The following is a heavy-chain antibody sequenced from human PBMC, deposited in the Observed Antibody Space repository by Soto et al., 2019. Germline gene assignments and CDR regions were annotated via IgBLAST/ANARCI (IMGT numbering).Heavy chain of an antibody. V-gene: IGHV1-18*01. Sequence: QVQLVQSGGEVKKPGASVKLSCTASGYTFTSYGISWVRQAPGQGLEWMGWISAYNGKTNYAQNVQGRVTMTTDTYTRTAYMDPRSLRSDDTAVYYCARGGDVNYYHGMDVWGQGTTVTVSS. D-gene: IGHD5-12*01. CDR3: ARGGDVNYYHGMDV. CDR1: GYTFTSYG. CDR2: ISAYNGKT. J-gene: IGHJ6*02.